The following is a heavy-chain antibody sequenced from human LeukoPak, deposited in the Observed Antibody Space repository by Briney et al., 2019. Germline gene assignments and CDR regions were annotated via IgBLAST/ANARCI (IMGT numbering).Heavy chain of an antibody. CDR2: VYTSGST. Sequence: SQTLSLTCTVSGGSISSGSYHWSWIRQPAGKGLEWIGRVYTSGSTNYNPSLKSRVTISADTSKNQFSLKLSSVTAADTAVYYCARDLGIAAAGIVPYYWGQGTLVTVSS. CDR1: GGSISSGSYH. V-gene: IGHV4-61*02. D-gene: IGHD6-13*01. CDR3: ARDLGIAAAGIVPYY. J-gene: IGHJ4*02.